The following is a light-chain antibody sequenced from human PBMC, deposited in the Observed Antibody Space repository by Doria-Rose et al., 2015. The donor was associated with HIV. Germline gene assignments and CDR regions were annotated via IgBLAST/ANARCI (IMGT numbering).Light chain of an antibody. CDR3: QQYYDTPS. Sequence: DIRVTQSPESLGMSLGERATLNCKSNQSLLYTSKNYLAWYQQKPGQPPKLLIYWASTRQYVVPARFSGSGSGTDFTLTISSLEAEDVAVYYCQQYYDTPSFGPGTTVDIK. J-gene: IGKJ3*01. CDR1: QSLLYTSKNY. CDR2: WAS. V-gene: IGKV4-1*01.